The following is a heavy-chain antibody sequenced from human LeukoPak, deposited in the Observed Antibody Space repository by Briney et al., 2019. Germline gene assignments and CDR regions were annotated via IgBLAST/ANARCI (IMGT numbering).Heavy chain of an antibody. J-gene: IGHJ4*02. CDR3: ARYCTFRTCSGTKFDS. V-gene: IGHV3-48*03. Sequence: GGSLRLSCAASGFTFSSFEMNWVRQAPGRGLEWLSHISTSGSTKYYANSVKGRFTISRDNAENSLYLQMNSLRAEDSAVYYCARYCTFRTCSGTKFDSWGQGTLVTVSS. CDR2: ISTSGSTK. CDR1: GFTFSSFE. D-gene: IGHD1-1*01.